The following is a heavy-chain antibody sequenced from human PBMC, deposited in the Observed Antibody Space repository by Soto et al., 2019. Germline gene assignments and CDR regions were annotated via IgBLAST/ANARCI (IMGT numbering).Heavy chain of an antibody. Sequence: PSDTLSLTCAVSGGSISSGGYSWSWIRQPPGKGLEWIGYIYHSGSTYYNPSLRSRITISVDVSKNQLSLKLTSMTAADTAVYFCARRGDYGYTYDSWGQGTLVTVSS. CDR2: IYHSGST. D-gene: IGHD4-17*01. CDR1: GGSISSGGYS. CDR3: ARRGDYGYTYDS. V-gene: IGHV4-30-2*01. J-gene: IGHJ4*02.